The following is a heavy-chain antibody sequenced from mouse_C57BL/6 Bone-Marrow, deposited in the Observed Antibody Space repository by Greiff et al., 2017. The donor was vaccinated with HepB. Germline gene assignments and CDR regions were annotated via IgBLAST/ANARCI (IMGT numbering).Heavy chain of an antibody. CDR3: ALYGNHWYFDV. CDR1: GYAFTNYL. CDR2: INPGSGGT. V-gene: IGHV1-54*01. Sequence: QVQLQQSGAELVRPGTSVKVSCKASGYAFTNYLIEWVKQRPGQALEWIGVINPGSGGTNYNEKFKGKATLTADKSSSNAYLQLSSRTSEDSAVYFCALYGNHWYFDVWGTGTTVTVSS. J-gene: IGHJ1*03. D-gene: IGHD2-1*01.